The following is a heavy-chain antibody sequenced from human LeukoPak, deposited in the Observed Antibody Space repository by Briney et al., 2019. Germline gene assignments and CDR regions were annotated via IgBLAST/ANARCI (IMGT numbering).Heavy chain of an antibody. Sequence: GGSLRLSCAASGFTFSSYAMSWVRQAPGKGLEWVAVISYDGSNKYYADSVKGRFTISRDNSKNTLYLQMNSLRAEDTAVYYCARVRSSWYWVDYWGQGTLVTVSS. J-gene: IGHJ4*02. V-gene: IGHV3-30-3*01. CDR1: GFTFSSYA. D-gene: IGHD6-13*01. CDR2: ISYDGSNK. CDR3: ARVRSSWYWVDY.